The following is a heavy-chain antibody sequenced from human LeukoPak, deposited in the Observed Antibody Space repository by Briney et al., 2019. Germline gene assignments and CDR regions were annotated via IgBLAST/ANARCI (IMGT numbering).Heavy chain of an antibody. Sequence: SSETLSLTCAVSGGSISSSNWWSWVRQPPGKGLEWIGEIFHSGSTNYNPSLKSRVTISVDKSKNQFSLKLTSVTAADTAVYFCARANIAAAGHIDYWGQGTLVTVSS. CDR2: IFHSGST. J-gene: IGHJ4*02. V-gene: IGHV4-4*02. CDR3: ARANIAAAGHIDY. CDR1: GGSISSSNW. D-gene: IGHD6-13*01.